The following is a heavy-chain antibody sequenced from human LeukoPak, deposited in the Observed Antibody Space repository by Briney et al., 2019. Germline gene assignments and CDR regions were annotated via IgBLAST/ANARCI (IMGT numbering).Heavy chain of an antibody. CDR3: AKLYGSGTSYHPLDY. V-gene: IGHV3-30*02. D-gene: IGHD3-10*01. CDR1: GFIFSDYG. Sequence: GGSLRLSCAASGFIFSDYGMHWVRQAPGKGLEWVAFIRYDVGDKYYADSVKGRFTNSRDDSKNTLYLQMNSLRPEDTAVYYCAKLYGSGTSYHPLDYWGQGTLVTVSS. J-gene: IGHJ4*02. CDR2: IRYDVGDK.